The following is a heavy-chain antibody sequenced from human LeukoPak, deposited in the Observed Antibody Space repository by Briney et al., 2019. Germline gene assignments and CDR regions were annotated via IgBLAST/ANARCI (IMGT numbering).Heavy chain of an antibody. CDR1: GFTFSSYS. Sequence: GGSLRLSCAASGFTFSSYSMNWVRQAPGKGLEWVSYISSSSSTIYYADSVKGRFTISRDNAKNSLYLQMNSLRDEDTAVYYRATRSGYVRGDFDYWGQGTLVTVSS. CDR3: ATRSGYVRGDFDY. CDR2: ISSSSSTI. J-gene: IGHJ4*02. V-gene: IGHV3-48*02. D-gene: IGHD5-12*01.